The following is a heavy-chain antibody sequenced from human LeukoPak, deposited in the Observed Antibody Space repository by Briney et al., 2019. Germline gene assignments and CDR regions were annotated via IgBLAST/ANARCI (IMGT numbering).Heavy chain of an antibody. D-gene: IGHD6-13*01. CDR2: INHSGST. CDR3: ARVDVSSSGNFDY. CDR1: GGSFSGYY. Sequence: PSETLSLTCAVYGGSFSGYYWSWIRQPPGKGLEWIGEINHSGSTNYNPSLKSRVTISVDTSKNQFSLKLSSVTAADTAVYYCARVDVSSSGNFDYWGQGTLVTVSS. J-gene: IGHJ4*02. V-gene: IGHV4-34*01.